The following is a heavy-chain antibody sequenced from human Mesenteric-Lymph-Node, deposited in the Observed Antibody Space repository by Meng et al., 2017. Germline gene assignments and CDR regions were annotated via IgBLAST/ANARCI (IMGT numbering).Heavy chain of an antibody. D-gene: IGHD1-14*01. CDR1: GYSFSSYG. CDR3: ARPQPDATFCFGH. CDR2: IGSWSGAT. V-gene: IGHV3-23*01. J-gene: IGHJ4*02. Sequence: GGSLRLSCAASGYSFSSYGMSWVRQAPGEGLEWISSIGSWSGATDYATSVRGRFTISRDNSKNMVSLEMNDLRTDGTAVYFCARPQPDATFCFGHWGPGILVTVSS.